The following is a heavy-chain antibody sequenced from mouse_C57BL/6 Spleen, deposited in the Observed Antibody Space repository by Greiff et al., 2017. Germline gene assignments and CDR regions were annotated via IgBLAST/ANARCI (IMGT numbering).Heavy chain of an antibody. D-gene: IGHD1-1*01. CDR3: ARGRIITTVVADFDY. J-gene: IGHJ2*01. CDR1: GYTFTGYW. CDR2: ILPGSGST. V-gene: IGHV1-9*01. Sequence: VHLVESGAELMKPGASVKLSCKATGYTFTGYWIEWVKQRPGHGLEWIGEILPGSGSTNYKEKFKGKATFTADTSSNTAYMQLSSLTTEDSAIYYCARGRIITTVVADFDYWGQGTTLTVSS.